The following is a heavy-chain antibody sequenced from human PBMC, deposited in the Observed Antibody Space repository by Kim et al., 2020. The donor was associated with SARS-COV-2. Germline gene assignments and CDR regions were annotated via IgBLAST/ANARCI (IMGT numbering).Heavy chain of an antibody. CDR3: AKAIWFGELSVGGMDV. CDR1: GFTFSSYA. Sequence: GGSLRLSCAAPGFTFSSYAMTWVRQAPGKGLEWVSAISGSGGCIYYADSVKGRFTISRDNSKNTLYLQMNSLRAEDTAVYYCAKAIWFGELSVGGMDVWGQGTTVTVSS. CDR2: ISGSGGCI. V-gene: IGHV3-23*01. J-gene: IGHJ6*02. D-gene: IGHD3-10*01.